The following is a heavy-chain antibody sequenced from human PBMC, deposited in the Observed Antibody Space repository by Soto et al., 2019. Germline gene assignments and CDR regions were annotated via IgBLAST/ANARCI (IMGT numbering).Heavy chain of an antibody. CDR2: ISSSGSTI. D-gene: IGHD3-3*01. CDR3: ARDVVSSYDRGPTIVGGVPLF. Sequence: GGSLRLSCAASGFTFSDYYMSWIRQAPGKGLEWVSYISSSGSTIYYADSVKGRFTISEDKAKYSLYLQMNSLRAEDKAVYDCARDVVSSYDRGPTIVGGVPLFWGQGNLVTVSS. J-gene: IGHJ4*02. V-gene: IGHV3-11*01. CDR1: GFTFSDYY.